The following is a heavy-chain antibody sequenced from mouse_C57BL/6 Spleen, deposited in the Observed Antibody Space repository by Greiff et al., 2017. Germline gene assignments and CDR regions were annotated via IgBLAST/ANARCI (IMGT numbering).Heavy chain of an antibody. Sequence: VQLQQSDAELVKPGASVKISCKVSGYTFTDHTIHWMKQRPEQGLEWIGYIYPRDGSTKYNEKFKGKATLTADKSSSTAYMQLNSLTSEDSAVYFCARGSVLPYVPYAMDYWGQGTSVTVSS. J-gene: IGHJ4*01. CDR3: ARGSVLPYVPYAMDY. CDR2: IYPRDGST. V-gene: IGHV1-78*01. CDR1: GYTFTDHT.